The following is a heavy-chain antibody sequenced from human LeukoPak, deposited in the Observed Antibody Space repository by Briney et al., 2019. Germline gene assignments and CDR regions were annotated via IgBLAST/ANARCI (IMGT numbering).Heavy chain of an antibody. CDR2: INPNSGGT. CDR1: GYTFTSYA. J-gene: IGHJ6*03. D-gene: IGHD3-9*01. Sequence: GASVKVSCKASGYTFTSYAMNWVRQAPGQGLEWMGWINPNSGGTNYAQKFQGRVTMTRDTSISTAYMELSRLRSDDTAVYYCARGVYYDLLTGYKHNYYMDVWGKGTPVTVSS. CDR3: ARGVYYDLLTGYKHNYYMDV. V-gene: IGHV1-2*02.